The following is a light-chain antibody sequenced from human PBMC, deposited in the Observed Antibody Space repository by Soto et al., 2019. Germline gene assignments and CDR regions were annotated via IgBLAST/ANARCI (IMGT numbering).Light chain of an antibody. Sequence: QSALTQPASVSVSPGQSITISCTGTSRDVGGYDFVSWYQQHPGKAPKLVIYDVSNRPSGVSNRFSGSKSGNTASLTISGLLAEDEANYYCSSYARGDSVMFGGGTKVTVL. V-gene: IGLV2-14*01. CDR3: SSYARGDSVM. J-gene: IGLJ3*02. CDR2: DVS. CDR1: SRDVGGYDF.